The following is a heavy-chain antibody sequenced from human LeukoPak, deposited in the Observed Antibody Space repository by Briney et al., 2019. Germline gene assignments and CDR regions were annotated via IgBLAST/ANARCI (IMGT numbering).Heavy chain of an antibody. CDR3: ARDPRYGAGNYYYYYYYGMDV. D-gene: IGHD3-10*01. J-gene: IGHJ6*02. CDR2: INHSGST. Sequence: PETLPLTCAVYGGSFSGYYCSWVRQPPGEGLGWVGEINHSGSTNYNRYLKSRVTISVDTSKNQFSLKLSSVTAADTAVYYCARDPRYGAGNYYYYYYYGMDVWGQGTTVTVSS. CDR1: GGSFSGYY. V-gene: IGHV4-34*01.